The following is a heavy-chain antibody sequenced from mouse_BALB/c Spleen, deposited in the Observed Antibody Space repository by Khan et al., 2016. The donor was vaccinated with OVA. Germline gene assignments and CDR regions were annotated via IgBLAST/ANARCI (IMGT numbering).Heavy chain of an antibody. D-gene: IGHD1-1*01. CDR2: ISYSGVT. J-gene: IGHJ2*01. CDR3: ARGNYYGYYFDY. Sequence: EVQLVESGPGLVKPSQSLSLTCTVTGYSITSGYAWNWIRQFPGNKLEWMGYISYSGVTSYTPSLKSRISITRDTSKNQFFLQLNYVTTEDTATYYCARGNYYGYYFDYWGQGTTLTVSS. CDR1: GYSITSGYA. V-gene: IGHV3-2*02.